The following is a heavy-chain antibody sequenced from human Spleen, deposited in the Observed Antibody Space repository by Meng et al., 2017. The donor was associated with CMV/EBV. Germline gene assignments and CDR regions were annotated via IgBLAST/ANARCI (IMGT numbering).Heavy chain of an antibody. V-gene: IGHV3-23*03. CDR2: IYIGAGNT. CDR1: GFTFTTYA. Sequence: SLKISCAASGFTFTTYAMSWVRQAPGKGLEWVAVIYIGAGNTYYADSVKGRFTISRDNSNNTLYLQMDRLRADDTAVYFCAKDSRGWSYYLDSWGQGTLVTVSS. D-gene: IGHD3-22*01. J-gene: IGHJ4*02. CDR3: AKDSRGWSYYLDS.